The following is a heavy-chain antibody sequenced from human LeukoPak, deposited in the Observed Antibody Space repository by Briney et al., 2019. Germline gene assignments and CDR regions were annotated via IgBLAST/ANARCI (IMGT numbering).Heavy chain of an antibody. CDR2: IKQDGSEK. J-gene: IGHJ6*02. CDR3: ARYQGGGWDV. V-gene: IGHV3-7*01. Sequence: GGSLRLSCAASGFTFSTYWMSWVRQAPGKGLGWVANIKQDGSEKHYVDSVKGRFTISRDNAKNSLYLQMNSLRDDDTAVYYCARYQGGGWDVWGQGITVTVSS. D-gene: IGHD6-25*01. CDR1: GFTFSTYW.